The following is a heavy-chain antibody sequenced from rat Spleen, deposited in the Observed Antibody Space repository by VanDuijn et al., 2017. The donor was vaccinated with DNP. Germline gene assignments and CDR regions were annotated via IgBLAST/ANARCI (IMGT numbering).Heavy chain of an antibody. CDR1: GFTFSNYG. D-gene: IGHD1-4*01. Sequence: EVRLVESGGGLVQPGRSLKLSCAASGFTFSNYGMHWIRQAPTKGLEWVASLSYDGGSTYYRDSVKGRFTISRDYARSTLYLQMDSLRSEDSATYYCARGNYPGINTFDYWGQGVKVTVSS. J-gene: IGHJ2*01. CDR2: LSYDGGST. V-gene: IGHV5-19*01. CDR3: ARGNYPGINTFDY.